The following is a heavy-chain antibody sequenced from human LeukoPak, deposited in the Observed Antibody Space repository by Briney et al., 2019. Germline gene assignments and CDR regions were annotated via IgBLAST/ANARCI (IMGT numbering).Heavy chain of an antibody. Sequence: PSETLSLTCTVSGGSISSSSYYWGWIRQPPGKGLEWIGSIYYSGSTYYNPSLKSRVTISVDTSKNQFSLKLSSVTAADTAVYYCARDKYSNYGNVGLDYWGQGTLVTVSS. D-gene: IGHD4-11*01. V-gene: IGHV4-39*07. CDR3: ARDKYSNYGNVGLDY. CDR1: GGSISSSSYY. CDR2: IYYSGST. J-gene: IGHJ4*02.